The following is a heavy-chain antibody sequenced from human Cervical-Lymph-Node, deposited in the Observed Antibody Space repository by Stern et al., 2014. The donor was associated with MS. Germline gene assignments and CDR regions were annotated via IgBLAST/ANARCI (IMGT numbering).Heavy chain of an antibody. D-gene: IGHD1-26*01. CDR1: GGTFSSYA. CDR2: IIPIFGTA. J-gene: IGHJ6*02. Sequence: QLVQSGAAVKKPGSSVKVSCTASGGTFSSYAISWARQAPGQGLEWMGRIIPIFGTANYDKKFQGRVTITADESTSTAYMELSSLRSEDTAVYYCARGELKEGLVRGMDVWGQGTTVTVSS. CDR3: ARGELKEGLVRGMDV. V-gene: IGHV1-69*01.